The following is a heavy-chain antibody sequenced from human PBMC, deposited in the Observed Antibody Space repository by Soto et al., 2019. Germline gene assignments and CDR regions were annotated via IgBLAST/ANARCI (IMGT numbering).Heavy chain of an antibody. D-gene: IGHD6-19*01. V-gene: IGHV3-23*01. CDR3: AKDEGSGWYYFDY. Sequence: EVQLLESGGSLVQPGGSLRLSCAASGFTFISYAMNWVRQAPRKGLEWVSSISGTSGRTYYADSVEGRFTISRDNSKNTLYLQIACLRAEDTAVYYCAKDEGSGWYYFDYWGQGTLVSVSS. J-gene: IGHJ4*02. CDR1: GFTFISYA. CDR2: ISGTSGRT.